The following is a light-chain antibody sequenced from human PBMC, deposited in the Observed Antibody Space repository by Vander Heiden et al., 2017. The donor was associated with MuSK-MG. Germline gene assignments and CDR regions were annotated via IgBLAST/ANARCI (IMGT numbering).Light chain of an antibody. J-gene: IGLJ2*01. CDR1: SSDVGGYNY. Sequence: QSALTQPASVSGSPGQSITISCTGTSSDVGGYNYVSWYQQRPGKVPELMIYDVRNRPSGVSTRFSGSKSGTTASPTISGLQAEDEADYYCSSYTSSNTLVFGGGTRLTVL. CDR3: SSYTSSNTLV. CDR2: DVR. V-gene: IGLV2-14*01.